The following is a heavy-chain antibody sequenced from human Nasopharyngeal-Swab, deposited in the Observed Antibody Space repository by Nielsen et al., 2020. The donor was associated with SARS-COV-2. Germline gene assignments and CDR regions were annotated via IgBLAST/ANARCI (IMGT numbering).Heavy chain of an antibody. CDR1: GGSISSGSYY. CDR3: ARDRAVHDLWVSTYFDY. CDR2: VYITGIT. J-gene: IGHJ4*02. Sequence: SGTLSLTCTVSGGSISSGSYYWNWIRQPAGKGLAWIGRVYITGITNYKPSFESPVSMCVDTPTNQFSLKLTSVPAADTAVYYCARDRAVHDLWVSTYFDYWGQGALVTVSS. V-gene: IGHV4-61*02. D-gene: IGHD3-3*01.